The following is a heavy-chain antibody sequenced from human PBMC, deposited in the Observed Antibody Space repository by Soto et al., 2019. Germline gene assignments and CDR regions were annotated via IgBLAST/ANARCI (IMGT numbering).Heavy chain of an antibody. J-gene: IGHJ4*02. CDR3: AKDFRRGGY. D-gene: IGHD2-15*01. CDR2: ISYDGSNK. V-gene: IGHV3-30*18. CDR1: GFTFSSYG. Sequence: QVQLVESGGGVVQPGRSLRLSCAASGFTFSSYGMHWVRQAPGKGLEWVAVISYDGSNKYYADSVKGRFTISRDNSKNTLYLQMNSRRAEDTAVYYCAKDFRRGGYWGQGTLVTVSS.